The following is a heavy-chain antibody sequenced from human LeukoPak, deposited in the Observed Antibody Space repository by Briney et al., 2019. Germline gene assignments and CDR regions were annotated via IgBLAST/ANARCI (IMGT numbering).Heavy chain of an antibody. CDR1: GGTFSSYA. Sequence: ASVKVSCKASGGTFSSYAISWVRQAPGQGLEWMGRIIPTLGIANYAQKFQGRVTITADKSTSTAYMELSSLRSEDTAVYYCARDLDYYDSSGYYYSFVDYWGQGTLVTVSS. J-gene: IGHJ4*02. CDR2: IIPTLGIA. CDR3: ARDLDYYDSSGYYYSFVDY. D-gene: IGHD3-22*01. V-gene: IGHV1-69*04.